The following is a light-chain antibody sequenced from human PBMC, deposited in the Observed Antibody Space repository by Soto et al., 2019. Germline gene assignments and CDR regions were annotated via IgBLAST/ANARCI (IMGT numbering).Light chain of an antibody. J-gene: IGKJ1*01. CDR3: MQGTHSPHK. CDR1: QSLLYIDGNTF. V-gene: IGKV2-30*01. CDR2: KVS. Sequence: DVVMTQSPLSLPFTPGQPASISCRSSQSLLYIDGNTFLSWSQQRPGQSPRRLIYKVSNRDSGVPHRFSGRGSCTDFTLKISGVETEDVGLSDFMQGTHSPHKFGQGTKGQIK.